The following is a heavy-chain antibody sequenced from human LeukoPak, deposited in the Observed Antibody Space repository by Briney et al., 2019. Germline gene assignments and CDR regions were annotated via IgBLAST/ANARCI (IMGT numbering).Heavy chain of an antibody. V-gene: IGHV3-74*01. CDR3: ARNEYSSSGSGQVDV. D-gene: IGHD5-18*01. CDR1: GFSFSGHW. J-gene: IGHJ6*02. Sequence: PGGSLRLSCEGSGFSFSGHWMHWVRQAPGKGLVWVSRVHDNERSASYGDSVRGRFTISKDNARNILYLQMDSLRVEDTAVYYCARNEYSSSGSGQVDVWGQGTTVTVSS. CDR2: VHDNERSA.